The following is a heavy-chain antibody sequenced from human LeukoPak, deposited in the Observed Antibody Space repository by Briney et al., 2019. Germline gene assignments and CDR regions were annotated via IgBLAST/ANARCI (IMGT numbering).Heavy chain of an antibody. D-gene: IGHD1-1*01. Sequence: EGSLRLSCAASGFPFSDYYMTWMRHAPGKGLECISYITSSGGYTSYADSVKGRFTISRDNAKNSLYLQMSSLRAEDTAVYYCARLRSGRDDYWGQGTLVTVSS. CDR3: ARLRSGRDDY. CDR1: GFPFSDYY. J-gene: IGHJ4*02. CDR2: ITSSGGYT. V-gene: IGHV3-11*06.